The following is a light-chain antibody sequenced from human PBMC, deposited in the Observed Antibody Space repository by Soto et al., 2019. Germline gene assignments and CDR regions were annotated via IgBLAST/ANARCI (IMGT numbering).Light chain of an antibody. V-gene: IGKV3-11*01. CDR1: QYVGSR. Sequence: EIVLTQSPATLSSSPGETATLSCRASQYVGSRLAWYQHKPGQAPRLLIYYMSKRATGIPARFSGSGSGTDFTVTISSLALDDFVIYYCHQRQSWPWTFGQGTKVEIK. CDR3: HQRQSWPWT. CDR2: YMS. J-gene: IGKJ1*01.